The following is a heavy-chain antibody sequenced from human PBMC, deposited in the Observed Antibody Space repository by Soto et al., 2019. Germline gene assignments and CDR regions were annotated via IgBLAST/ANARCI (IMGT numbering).Heavy chain of an antibody. V-gene: IGHV5-51*01. CDR3: ARHEYSSSSGMDV. CDR2: IYPGDTDT. Sequence: PGESLKISCKGSDYSFNTYWIAWVRQMPGKGLEWMGIIYPGDTDTRYSPSFQGQVTISADKSISTAYLQWSSLKASDTAMYYCARHEYSSSSGMDVWGQGTTVTVSS. J-gene: IGHJ6*02. CDR1: DYSFNTYW. D-gene: IGHD6-6*01.